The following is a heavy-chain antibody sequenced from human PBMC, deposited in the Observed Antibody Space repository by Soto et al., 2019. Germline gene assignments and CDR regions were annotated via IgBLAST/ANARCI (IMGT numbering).Heavy chain of an antibody. CDR1: GYSFTSYW. V-gene: IGHV5-51*01. J-gene: IGHJ6*02. Sequence: GESLKISCKGSGYSFTSYWIGWVRQMPGKGLEWMGIIYPGDSDTRYSPSFQGQVTISADKSISTAYLQWSSLKASDTAMYYCATSTYSSGWDYYYYGMDVWGQGTTVTRLL. D-gene: IGHD6-19*01. CDR2: IYPGDSDT. CDR3: ATSTYSSGWDYYYYGMDV.